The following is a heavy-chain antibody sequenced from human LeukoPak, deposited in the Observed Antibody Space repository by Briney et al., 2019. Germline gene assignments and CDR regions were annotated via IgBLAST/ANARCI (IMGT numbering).Heavy chain of an antibody. D-gene: IGHD3-10*01. CDR3: ARDGGSGSYGRWFDP. Sequence: SETLSLTCSVSGGSINSYYWSWIRQPPGKGLEWIGYIYSNGSTTYNPSLKSRVTISVDTSKNQFSLKLSSVTAADTAVYYCARDGGSGSYGRWFDPWGQGTLVTVSS. J-gene: IGHJ5*02. CDR1: GGSINSYY. CDR2: IYSNGST. V-gene: IGHV4-4*08.